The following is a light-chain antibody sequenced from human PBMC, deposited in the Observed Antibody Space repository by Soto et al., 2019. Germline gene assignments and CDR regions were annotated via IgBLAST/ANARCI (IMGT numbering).Light chain of an antibody. J-gene: IGLJ2*01. CDR1: SSNIANNY. V-gene: IGLV1-51*01. CDR2: DNN. Sequence: QAVVTQPPSVSAAPGQKVTISCSGSSSNIANNYVSWYQQLPGTAPKLLISDNNERPSGIPDRFSGSKSGTSATLGITGLQTGDEADYYCGTWDSSLSAVVFGGGTKLTVL. CDR3: GTWDSSLSAVV.